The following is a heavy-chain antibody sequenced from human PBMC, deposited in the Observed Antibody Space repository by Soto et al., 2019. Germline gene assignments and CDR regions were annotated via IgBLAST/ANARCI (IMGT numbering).Heavy chain of an antibody. V-gene: IGHV3-21*01. D-gene: IGHD3-9*01. CDR3: ARDGGYFDWLQYYFDY. Sequence: PGGSLRLSCAASGFTFSSYSMSWVRQAPGKGLEWVSSISSSSSYIYYADSVKGRFTISRDNAKNSLYLQMNSLRAEDTAVYYCARDGGYFDWLQYYFDYWGQGTLVTVSS. CDR2: ISSSSSYI. J-gene: IGHJ4*02. CDR1: GFTFSSYS.